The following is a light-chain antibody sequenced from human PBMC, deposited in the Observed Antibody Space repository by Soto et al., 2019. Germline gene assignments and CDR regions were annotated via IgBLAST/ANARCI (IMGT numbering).Light chain of an antibody. V-gene: IGKV3-15*01. CDR1: QSVSSK. Sequence: EIVMTQSPATLSVSPGERATPSCRASQSVSSKLGWYQQKPGQAPRLLIYGASTRATGIPARFSGSGSETEFTLTISSLQSEDFAVYHCQQYNNWPLTFGGGTKVDIK. CDR3: QQYNNWPLT. CDR2: GAS. J-gene: IGKJ4*01.